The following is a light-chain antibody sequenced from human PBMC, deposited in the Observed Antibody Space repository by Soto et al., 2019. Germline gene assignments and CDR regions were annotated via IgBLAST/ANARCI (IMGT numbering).Light chain of an antibody. V-gene: IGKV1-39*01. CDR2: VAS. J-gene: IGKJ4*01. CDR3: QQSFTTPLT. Sequence: DIQISQSPSSLSSSVGDRVAITCLSSQSIGRFLNWYQQKPGKAPNVLINVASTLRSGVPSRFSGSGSGTDFNLTINSLQPEDFATYFCQQSFTTPLTFGGGTKVDIK. CDR1: QSIGRF.